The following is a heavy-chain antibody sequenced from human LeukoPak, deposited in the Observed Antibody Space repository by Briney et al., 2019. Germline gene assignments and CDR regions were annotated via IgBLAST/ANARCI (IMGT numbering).Heavy chain of an antibody. CDR1: GGSISSGSYY. J-gene: IGHJ4*02. CDR3: ARLAGTGTYYFDY. V-gene: IGHV4-61*02. D-gene: IGHD6-13*01. Sequence: SETLALTCTVSGGSISSGSYYWSWIRQPAGKGLEWIGRIYTSGSTNYNPSLKSRVTISVDTSKNQFSLNLSSVTAADTAVYYCARLAGTGTYYFDYWGQGTLVTVSS. CDR2: IYTSGST.